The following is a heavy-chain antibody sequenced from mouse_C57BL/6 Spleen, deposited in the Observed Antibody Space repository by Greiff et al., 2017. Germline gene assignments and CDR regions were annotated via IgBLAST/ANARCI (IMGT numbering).Heavy chain of an antibody. V-gene: IGHV1-19*01. J-gene: IGHJ4*01. CDR1: GYTFTDYY. CDR3: ARGGYDYDRAMDY. D-gene: IGHD2-4*01. Sequence: EVQLVESGPVLVKPGASVKMSCKASGYTFTDYYMNWVKQSHGKSLEWIGVINPYNGGTSYNQKFKGKATLTVDKSSSTAYMELNSLTSEDSAVYYCARGGYDYDRAMDYWGQGTSVTVSS. CDR2: INPYNGGT.